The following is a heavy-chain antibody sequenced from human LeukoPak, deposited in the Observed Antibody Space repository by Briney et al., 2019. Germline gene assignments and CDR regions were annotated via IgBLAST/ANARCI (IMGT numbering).Heavy chain of an antibody. V-gene: IGHV1-69*05. CDR3: ARVGGYCSSTSCLAAFDI. D-gene: IGHD2-2*01. CDR2: IIPIFGTA. CDR1: GGTFSSYA. J-gene: IGHJ3*02. Sequence: ASVKVSCKASGGTFSSYAISWVRQAPGQGLEWMGGIIPIFGTANYAQKFQGRVTITTDESTSTAYMELSSLRSEDTAVYYCARVGGYCSSTSCLAAFDIWGQGTMVTVSS.